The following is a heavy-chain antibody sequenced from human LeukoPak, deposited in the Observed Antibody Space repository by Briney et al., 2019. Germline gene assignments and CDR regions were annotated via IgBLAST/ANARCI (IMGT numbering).Heavy chain of an antibody. J-gene: IGHJ3*02. D-gene: IGHD3-22*01. Sequence: GGSLRLSCAASGFTFSSYEMNWVCQAPGKGLEWVSYISSSGSTIYYADSVKGRFTISRDNAKNSLYLQMNSLRAEDTAVYYCAREGYYDSGDAFDIWGQGTMVTVSS. CDR3: AREGYYDSGDAFDI. CDR2: ISSSGSTI. CDR1: GFTFSSYE. V-gene: IGHV3-48*03.